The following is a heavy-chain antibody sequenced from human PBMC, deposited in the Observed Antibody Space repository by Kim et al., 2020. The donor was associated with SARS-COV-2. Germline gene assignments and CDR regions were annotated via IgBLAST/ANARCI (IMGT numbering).Heavy chain of an antibody. J-gene: IGHJ5*02. CDR3: TTHAIAAAGTPGSDVFWFDP. D-gene: IGHD6-13*01. V-gene: IGHV3-15*01. Sequence: GGSLRLSCAASGFTFSNAWMSWVRQAPGKGLEWVGRIKSKTDGGTTDYAAPVKGRFTISRDDSKNTLYLQMNSLKTEDTAVYYCTTHAIAAAGTPGSDVFWFDPWGQGTLVTVSS. CDR1: GFTFSNAW. CDR2: IKSKTDGGTT.